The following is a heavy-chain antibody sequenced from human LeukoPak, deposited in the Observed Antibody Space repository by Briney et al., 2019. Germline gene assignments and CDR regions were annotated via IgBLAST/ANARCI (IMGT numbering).Heavy chain of an antibody. CDR2: IRYDGSNK. J-gene: IGHJ4*02. V-gene: IGHV3-30*02. Sequence: GGSLRLSCAASGFTFSSYGMHWVRQAPGKGLEWVAFIRYDGSNKYYADSVKGRFTISRDNSKNTLYLQMNSLRAEDAAVYYCAKDPTGYYYDSSGYLLPDYWGQGTLVTVSS. D-gene: IGHD3-22*01. CDR3: AKDPTGYYYDSSGYLLPDY. CDR1: GFTFSSYG.